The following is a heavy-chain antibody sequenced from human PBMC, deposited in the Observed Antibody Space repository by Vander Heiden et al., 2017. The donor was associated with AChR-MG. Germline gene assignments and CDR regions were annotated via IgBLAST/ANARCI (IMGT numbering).Heavy chain of an antibody. D-gene: IGHD3-3*01. V-gene: IGHV1-69*01. CDR3: ARCGLPYYDFWSGTTSNWFDP. J-gene: IGHJ5*02. CDR2: IIPIFGTA. Sequence: QAQLVQSGAEVKKPGSSVKVSCKASGGTCSSHATSWVRQAPGQGLEWMGGIIPIFGTASYEQKFQGRVTITADESTSTAYMELSSLRSEDTAVYYCARCGLPYYDFWSGTTSNWFDPWGHGTLVTVSS. CDR1: GGTCSSHA.